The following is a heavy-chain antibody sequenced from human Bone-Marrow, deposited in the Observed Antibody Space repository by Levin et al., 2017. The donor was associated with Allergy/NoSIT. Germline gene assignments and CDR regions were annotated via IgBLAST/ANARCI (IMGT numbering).Heavy chain of an antibody. V-gene: IGHV3-30*18. D-gene: IGHD6-19*01. J-gene: IGHJ3*02. CDR1: GFTFSSYG. CDR2: ISYDGSQQ. Sequence: GGSLRLSCAASGFTFSSYGMHWVRQAPGKGLEWVAVISYDGSQQYYADSVKGRFTISRDNLKNTLYLQMDSLRTEDTAMYYCAKEGYSSGRYAFDIWGQGTMVSVSS. CDR3: AKEGYSSGRYAFDI.